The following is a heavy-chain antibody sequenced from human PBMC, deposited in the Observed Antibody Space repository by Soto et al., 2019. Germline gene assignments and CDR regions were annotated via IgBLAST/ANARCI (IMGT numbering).Heavy chain of an antibody. D-gene: IGHD6-19*01. Sequence: EVQLVESGGGLVKPGGSLRLSCAASGFTFSSYSMNWVRQAPRKGLEWVSSISSSSSYIYYADSVKGRFTISRDNAKNSLYLQMNSLRAEDTAVYYCARDCGEQWLVPDAFDIWGQGTMVTVSS. CDR2: ISSSSSYI. V-gene: IGHV3-21*01. J-gene: IGHJ3*02. CDR1: GFTFSSYS. CDR3: ARDCGEQWLVPDAFDI.